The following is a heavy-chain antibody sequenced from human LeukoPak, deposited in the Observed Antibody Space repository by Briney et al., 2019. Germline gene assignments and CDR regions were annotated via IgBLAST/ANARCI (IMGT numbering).Heavy chain of an antibody. CDR2: IWYDGSNK. J-gene: IGHJ4*02. V-gene: IGHV3-33*06. CDR1: GFTFSSYG. CDR3: AKDDPGITMCS. D-gene: IGHD3-10*02. Sequence: GGSLRLSCAASGFTFSSYGMHWVRQAPGKGLEWVAVIWYDGSNKYYADSVKGRFTIFRDNSKNTLYLQMNSLRAEDTAVYYCAKDDPGITMCSWGQGTLVTVSS.